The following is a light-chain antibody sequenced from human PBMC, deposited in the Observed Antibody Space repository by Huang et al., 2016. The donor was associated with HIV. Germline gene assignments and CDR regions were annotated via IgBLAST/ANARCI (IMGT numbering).Light chain of an antibody. CDR3: QQYDNWPPGLT. CDR2: DTS. Sequence: EIMMTQSPATLSVSPGGRTTLSCRASQNVRNNLAWYQQKTGQAPRLLIYDTSTRASGIPARFSGSVSGTEFTLTISGLQSEDFAIYYCQQYDNWPPGLTFGGGTKVEI. J-gene: IGKJ4*01. CDR1: QNVRNN. V-gene: IGKV3D-15*01.